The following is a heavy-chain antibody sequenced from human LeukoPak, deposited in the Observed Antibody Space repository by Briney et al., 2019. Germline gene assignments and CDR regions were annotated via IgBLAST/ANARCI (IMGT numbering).Heavy chain of an antibody. D-gene: IGHD3-16*01. Sequence: ASVTVSFTSSGCTFTIYAISWVRQAPGQGRKWMGGIIPIFGTANYAQKFQGRVTITTDESTSTAYMELSSLRSEDTAVYYCASRFLGHYYYYYMDVWGKGTTVTVSS. CDR2: IIPIFGTA. CDR3: ASRFLGHYYYYYMDV. V-gene: IGHV1-69*05. J-gene: IGHJ6*03. CDR1: GCTFTIYA.